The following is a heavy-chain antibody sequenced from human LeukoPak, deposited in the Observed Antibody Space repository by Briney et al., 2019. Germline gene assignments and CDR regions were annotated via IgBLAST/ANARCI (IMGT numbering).Heavy chain of an antibody. CDR3: ARGVLSIAAAGISTWFDP. CDR2: IYSGGST. J-gene: IGHJ5*02. V-gene: IGHV3-53*01. CDR1: GFTFSSYA. D-gene: IGHD6-13*01. Sequence: GGSLRLSCAASGFTFSSYAMSWVRQAPGKGLEWVSVIYSGGSTYYADSVKGRFTISRDNSKNTLYLQMNSLRAEDTAVYYCARGVLSIAAAGISTWFDPWGQGTLVTVSS.